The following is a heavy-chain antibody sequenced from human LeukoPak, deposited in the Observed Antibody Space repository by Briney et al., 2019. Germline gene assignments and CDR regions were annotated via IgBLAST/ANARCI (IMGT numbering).Heavy chain of an antibody. V-gene: IGHV3-30*18. J-gene: IGHJ6*03. CDR2: ISYDGSNK. D-gene: IGHD3-10*01. CDR3: AKALLWFGESPANYMDV. CDR1: GFTFNSYA. Sequence: GGSLRLSCAASGFTFNSYAMHWVRQAPGKGLEWVAVISYDGSNKYYADSVKGRFTISRDNSKNTLYLQMNSLRAEDTAVYYCAKALLWFGESPANYMDVWGKGTTVTVSS.